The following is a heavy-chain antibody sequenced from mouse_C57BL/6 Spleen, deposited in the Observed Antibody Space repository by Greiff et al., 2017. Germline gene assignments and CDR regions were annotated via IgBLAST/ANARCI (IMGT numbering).Heavy chain of an antibody. CDR2: IWRGGST. V-gene: IGHV2-5*01. D-gene: IGHD2-4*01. CDR1: GFSLTSYG. CDR3: AVPYDYDDAMDY. Sequence: VQLQQSGPGLVQPSQSLSITCTVSGFSLTSYGVHWVRPSPGKGLEWLGVIWRGGSTDYNAAFMSRLSITKDNSKSQVFFKMNSLQADDTAIYYCAVPYDYDDAMDYWGQGTSVTVSS. J-gene: IGHJ4*01.